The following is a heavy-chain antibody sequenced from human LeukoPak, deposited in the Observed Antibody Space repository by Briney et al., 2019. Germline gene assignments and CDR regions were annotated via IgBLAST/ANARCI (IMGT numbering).Heavy chain of an antibody. CDR2: ISSSSGYI. Sequence: PGGSLRLSCAASGFTFSSYSMNWVRQAPGERLEWVSSISSSSGYICYADSVKGRFTISRDNAKNSLYLQMSSLRAEDTAVYYCARQGYSGYNYHFDYWGQGTLVTVSS. D-gene: IGHD5-12*01. J-gene: IGHJ4*02. CDR3: ARQGYSGYNYHFDY. CDR1: GFTFSSYS. V-gene: IGHV3-21*01.